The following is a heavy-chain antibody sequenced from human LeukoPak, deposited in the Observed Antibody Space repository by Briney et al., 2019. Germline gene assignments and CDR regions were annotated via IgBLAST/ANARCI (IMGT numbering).Heavy chain of an antibody. CDR1: GFTFSSYA. D-gene: IGHD1-26*01. Sequence: PGGSLRLSCAASGFTFSSYAMHWVRQAPGKGLEWVAVISYDGSNKYYADSVKGRFTISRDNSKNTLYLQMNSLRAEDTAVYYCARDLPYIVGATVSMDRDAFDIWGQGTMVTVSS. J-gene: IGHJ3*02. CDR2: ISYDGSNK. CDR3: ARDLPYIVGATVSMDRDAFDI. V-gene: IGHV3-30-3*01.